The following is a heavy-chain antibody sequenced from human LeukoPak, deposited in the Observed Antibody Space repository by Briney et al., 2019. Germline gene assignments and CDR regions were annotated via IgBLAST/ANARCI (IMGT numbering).Heavy chain of an antibody. J-gene: IGHJ6*03. D-gene: IGHD4-17*01. Sequence: SETLSLTCTVSGGSISSSSYYWGWIRQPPGKGLEWIGSIYYSGSTNYNPSLKSRVTISVDTSKNQFSLKLSSVTAADTAVYYCARDRGDKAYYYYYMDVWGKGTTVTVSS. V-gene: IGHV4-39*07. CDR3: ARDRGDKAYYYYYMDV. CDR2: IYYSGST. CDR1: GGSISSSSYY.